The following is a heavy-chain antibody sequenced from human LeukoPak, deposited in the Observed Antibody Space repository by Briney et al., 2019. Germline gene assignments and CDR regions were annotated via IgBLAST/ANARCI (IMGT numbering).Heavy chain of an antibody. Sequence: PSETLSLTCAVYGGSFSGYYWSWIRQPPGKGLEWIGEINHSGSTNYNPSLKSRVTISVDTSKNQFSLKLSSVTAADTAVYYCAREGVVGAYGHFDYWGQGTLVTVSS. D-gene: IGHD2-15*01. CDR2: INHSGST. CDR3: AREGVVGAYGHFDY. J-gene: IGHJ4*02. V-gene: IGHV4-34*01. CDR1: GGSFSGYY.